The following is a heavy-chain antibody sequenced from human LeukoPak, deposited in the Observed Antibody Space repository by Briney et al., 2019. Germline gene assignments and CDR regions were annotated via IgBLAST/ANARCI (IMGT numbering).Heavy chain of an antibody. CDR3: AKDEPGTYSPSDY. J-gene: IGHJ4*02. CDR1: GFTFSNYA. V-gene: IGHV3-30*18. CDR2: MSFDGSDK. D-gene: IGHD3-10*01. Sequence: PRGSLRLSCAASGFTFSNYAMHWVRPAPRKGLEWVAFMSFDGSDKYFADSVKGRFTISRDNSKSTLYLQMNSLRAEDTAVYYCAKDEPGTYSPSDYWGQGTLVTVSS.